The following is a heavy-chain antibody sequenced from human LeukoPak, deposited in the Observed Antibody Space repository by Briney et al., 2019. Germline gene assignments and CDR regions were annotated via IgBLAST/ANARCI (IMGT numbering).Heavy chain of an antibody. CDR3: AREVVGADYRASFDI. CDR1: GGSMNGYY. CDR2: IYYSGST. Sequence: SETLSLTCTVSGGSMNGYYWSWIRQPPGKGLEWIGYIYYSGSTNYNPSLKSRVTISVDTSKNQFSLKLSSVTAADTAVYYCAREVVGADYRASFDIWGQGTMVTVSS. D-gene: IGHD1-26*01. J-gene: IGHJ3*02. V-gene: IGHV4-59*01.